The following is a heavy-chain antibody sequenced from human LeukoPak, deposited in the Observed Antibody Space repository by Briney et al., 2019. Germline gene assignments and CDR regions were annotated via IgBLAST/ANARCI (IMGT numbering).Heavy chain of an antibody. D-gene: IGHD3-16*01. CDR2: IYTSGST. CDR3: ARGFAV. V-gene: IGHV4-4*07. J-gene: IGHJ6*03. CDR1: GDPIISYY. Sequence: SETLSLTCTVSGDPIISYYWTWIRQPAGKGLEWIGRIYTSGSTHYNPSLKSRITMSVDTSKNQFSLRLTSVTAADTAVYYCARGFAVWGKGTTVTVSS.